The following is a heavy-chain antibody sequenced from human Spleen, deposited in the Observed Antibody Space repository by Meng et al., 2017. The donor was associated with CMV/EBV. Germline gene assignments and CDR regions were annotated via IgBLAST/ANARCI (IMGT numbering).Heavy chain of an antibody. CDR1: GFTFDDYA. Sequence: GESLKISCAASGFTFDDYAMHWVRQAPGKGLEWVAVIWYDGTEKYYADSVKGRFTISRDNSKNTLYLQMNSLRAEDTAVYHCAKDQRGLELPQYNWIDPWGQGTLVTVSS. V-gene: IGHV3-33*06. D-gene: IGHD1-7*01. CDR3: AKDQRGLELPQYNWIDP. CDR2: IWYDGTEK. J-gene: IGHJ5*02.